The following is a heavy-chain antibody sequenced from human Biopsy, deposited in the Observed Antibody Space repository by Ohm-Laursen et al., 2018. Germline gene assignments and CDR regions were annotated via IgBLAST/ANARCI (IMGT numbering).Heavy chain of an antibody. CDR1: GGAFTNYA. Sequence: SSVTVSCKASGGAFTNYAINWVRQAPGHGLEWMGGIITVSETAGYAEGFQGRVTITADVTTTTAYMDLSGLRSEDTAVYYCVAYPSSGFFENNDDFAMDVWGQGTTVIVSS. CDR2: IITVSETA. D-gene: IGHD6-19*01. J-gene: IGHJ6*02. CDR3: VAYPSSGFFENNDDFAMDV. V-gene: IGHV1-69*01.